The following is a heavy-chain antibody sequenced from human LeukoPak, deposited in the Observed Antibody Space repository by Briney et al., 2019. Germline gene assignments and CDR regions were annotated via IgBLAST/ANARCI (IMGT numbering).Heavy chain of an antibody. V-gene: IGHV1-2*02. CDR1: GYTFTGYY. CDR3: ARAGVYSSGWYSFDY. Sequence: GASVKVSCKASGYTFTGYYMHWVRQAPGQVLEWMGWINPNSGGTNYAQKFQGRVTMTRDTSISTAYMELSRLRSDDTAVYYCARAGVYSSGWYSFDYWGQGTLVTVSS. D-gene: IGHD6-19*01. J-gene: IGHJ4*02. CDR2: INPNSGGT.